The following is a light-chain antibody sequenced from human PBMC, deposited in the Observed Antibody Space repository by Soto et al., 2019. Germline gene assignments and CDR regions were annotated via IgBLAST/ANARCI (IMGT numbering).Light chain of an antibody. V-gene: IGKV3-20*01. J-gene: IGKJ2*01. CDR3: QQYGSSPVT. CDR1: QSVSSSN. Sequence: EIVLTQSPGTLSLSQGERATLSCRASQSVSSSNLAWYQQKPGQAPRLLIYGASSRATGIPDRFSGSGSGTDFTLTISRLEPEDFAVYYCQQYGSSPVTFGQGTKLEIK. CDR2: GAS.